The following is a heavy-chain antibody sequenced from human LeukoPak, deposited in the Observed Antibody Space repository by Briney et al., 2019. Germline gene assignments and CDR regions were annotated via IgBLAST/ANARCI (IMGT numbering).Heavy chain of an antibody. V-gene: IGHV4-59*01. Sequence: PSETLSLTCTVSGGSISSYYWGWIRQPPGKGLEWIGYIYYSVSTNYNPSLKSRVTISVDTSKNQFSLKLSSVTAADTAVYYCARVERQMPTSHCSSTSCYSFFYYYYMDVWGKGTTVTVSS. D-gene: IGHD2-2*01. CDR2: IYYSVST. CDR1: GGSISSYY. J-gene: IGHJ6*03. CDR3: ARVERQMPTSHCSSTSCYSFFYYYYMDV.